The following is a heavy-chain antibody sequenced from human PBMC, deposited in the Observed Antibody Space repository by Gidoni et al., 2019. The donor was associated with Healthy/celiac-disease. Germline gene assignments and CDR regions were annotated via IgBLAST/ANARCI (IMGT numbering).Heavy chain of an antibody. CDR3: ATSPLYYDFWSGYYRGAAWSDV. CDR1: GFTFSSYA. V-gene: IGHV3-23*04. J-gene: IGHJ6*04. Sequence: EVQLVESGGGLVQPGGSLRLSCAASGFTFSSYAMSSVGQAPGKGLEWVSAISGSGGSTYYADSVKGRFTISRDNSKNTLYLQMNSLRAEDTAVYYCATSPLYYDFWSGYYRGAAWSDVWGKGTTVTVSS. CDR2: ISGSGGST. D-gene: IGHD3-3*01.